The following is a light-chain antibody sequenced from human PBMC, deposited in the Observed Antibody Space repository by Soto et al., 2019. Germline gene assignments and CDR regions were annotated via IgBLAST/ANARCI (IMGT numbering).Light chain of an antibody. CDR1: QGIGND. CDR3: LQHYIYPRT. J-gene: IGKJ1*01. V-gene: IGKV1-17*01. CDR2: GAS. Sequence: DIPMTQSPSSLSASVGDRVTITCRASQGIGNDLGWYQQKPGKAPKRLIYGASSLQSGVPSRFSGSGSGTEFTLTISSLQPEDFATYYCLQHYIYPRTFGQGTKVEIK.